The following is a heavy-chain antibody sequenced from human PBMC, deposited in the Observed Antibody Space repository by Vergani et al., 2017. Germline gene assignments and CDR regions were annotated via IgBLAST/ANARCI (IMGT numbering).Heavy chain of an antibody. V-gene: IGHV1-69*02. CDR2: IIPILGIA. D-gene: IGHD2-2*01. J-gene: IGHJ1*01. CDR1: GGTFSSYT. CDR3: ARGGWRPAAQYFQH. Sequence: QVQLVQSGAEVKKPGSSVKVSCKASGGTFSSYTISWVRQAPGQGLEWMGRIIPILGIANYAQKFQGRVTITADKSTSTAYMELSSLRSEDTAVYYCARGGWRPAAQYFQHWGQGTLVTVSS.